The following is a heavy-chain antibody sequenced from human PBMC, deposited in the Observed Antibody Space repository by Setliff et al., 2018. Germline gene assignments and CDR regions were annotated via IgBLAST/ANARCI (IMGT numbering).Heavy chain of an antibody. CDR1: GYTFSSYA. CDR2: ISVYSGNT. D-gene: IGHD3-3*01. Sequence: ASVKVSCKASGYTFSSYAISWVRQAPGQGLEWLGWISVYSGNTDYAQNFQGRVTMTADTSTSTAYMELRSLRFDDTAVYYCARAPRLEWILPTFDYWGQGTPVTVSS. J-gene: IGHJ4*02. CDR3: ARAPRLEWILPTFDY. V-gene: IGHV1-18*01.